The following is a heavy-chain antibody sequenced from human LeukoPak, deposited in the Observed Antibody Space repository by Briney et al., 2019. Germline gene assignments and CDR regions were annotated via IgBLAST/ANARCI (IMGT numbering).Heavy chain of an antibody. Sequence: GASVKVSCKASGYTFANFGINWVRQAPGQGLGWMGWISAYNVNTNYTQKFQGRVTLTTDTSTGTAYMELRSLRSDDTAVYYCARDDGDYWGQGTLVIVSS. J-gene: IGHJ4*02. CDR1: GYTFANFG. CDR3: ARDDGDY. CDR2: ISAYNVNT. V-gene: IGHV1-18*01.